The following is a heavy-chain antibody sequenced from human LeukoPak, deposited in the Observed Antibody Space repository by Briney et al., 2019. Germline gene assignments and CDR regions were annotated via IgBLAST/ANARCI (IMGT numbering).Heavy chain of an antibody. D-gene: IGHD3-16*01. V-gene: IGHV1-18*01. CDR2: IGAYNGNS. J-gene: IGHJ4*02. CDR1: GYTFTSYG. Sequence: ASVKVSCKASGYTFTSYGISWVRQAPGQGLEWMGWIGAYNGNSNYAQKLQGRVTMTTDTSTSTAYMELRSLRSDDTAVYYCARDRDYVWGSHPFDYWGQGTLVTVSS. CDR3: ARDRDYVWGSHPFDY.